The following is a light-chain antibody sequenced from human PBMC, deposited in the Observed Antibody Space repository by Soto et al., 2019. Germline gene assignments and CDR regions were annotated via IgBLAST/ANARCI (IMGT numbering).Light chain of an antibody. J-gene: IGKJ5*01. Sequence: EILLTPSPATLTLYKGEIATLSCRASQSVSSYLLWYQQKPGQAPRLLIYDASNRASGTPARFSGSGSETDFTLTISSLEPEDFAVYYCQHRMNWPLTFGQGRRLEIK. CDR3: QHRMNWPLT. V-gene: IGKV3-11*01. CDR1: QSVSSY. CDR2: DAS.